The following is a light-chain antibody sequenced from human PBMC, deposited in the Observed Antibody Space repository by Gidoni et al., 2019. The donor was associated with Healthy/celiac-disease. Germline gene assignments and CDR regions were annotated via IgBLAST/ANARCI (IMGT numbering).Light chain of an antibody. V-gene: IGKV1-39*01. Sequence: DIQMTQSPSSLSASVGDRVTITCRASQSISSYLNWYQQKPGKAPKLLIYAASSLQSGVPSRFSGRGSGTDFTLNISSLQPEDCATYYCQQSYSTPLTFGGGTKVEIK. CDR2: AAS. CDR1: QSISSY. CDR3: QQSYSTPLT. J-gene: IGKJ4*01.